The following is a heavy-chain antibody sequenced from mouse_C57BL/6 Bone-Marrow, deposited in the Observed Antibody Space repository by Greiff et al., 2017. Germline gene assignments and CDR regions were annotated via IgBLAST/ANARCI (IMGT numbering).Heavy chain of an antibody. Sequence: VQLQQSGAELVRPGTSVKVSCKASGYAFTNYLIEWVKQRPGQGLEWIGVINPGSGGTNYNEKFKGKATLTADKSSSTAYMQLSSLTSEDSAVYFCATQLGPWFAYWGQGTLVTVSA. CDR1: GYAFTNYL. D-gene: IGHD4-1*02. CDR2: INPGSGGT. V-gene: IGHV1-54*01. J-gene: IGHJ3*01. CDR3: ATQLGPWFAY.